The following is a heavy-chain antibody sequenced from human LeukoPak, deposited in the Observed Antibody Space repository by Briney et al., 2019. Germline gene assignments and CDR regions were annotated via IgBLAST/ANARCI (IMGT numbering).Heavy chain of an antibody. J-gene: IGHJ4*02. Sequence: GGSLILTCAASGDTFSNYAMTWVRQAPGKGLEWVSSINGAGSNTYYADSVKGRFTISRDNSKNTLYLQMNSLRAEDTAVYYCAKYFGGWYEDYWGQGTLVTVSS. CDR3: AKYFGGWYEDY. CDR2: INGAGSNT. CDR1: GDTFSNYA. V-gene: IGHV3-23*01. D-gene: IGHD6-19*01.